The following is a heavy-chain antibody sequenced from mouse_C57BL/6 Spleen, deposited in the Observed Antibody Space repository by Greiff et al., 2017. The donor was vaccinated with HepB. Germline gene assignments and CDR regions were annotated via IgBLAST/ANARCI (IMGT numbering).Heavy chain of an antibody. CDR3: AKEQLRPGAMDH. Sequence: EVQLQQSGPVLVKPGASVKMSCKASGYTFTDYYMNWVKQSHGTSLEWIGVINPYNGGTSHNQKFKGKATWTVDKSSSTAYMALNRQTSEDSAVYYCAKEQLRPGAMDHWGQGTSVTISS. V-gene: IGHV1-19*01. D-gene: IGHD3-2*02. CDR2: INPYNGGT. CDR1: GYTFTDYY. J-gene: IGHJ4*01.